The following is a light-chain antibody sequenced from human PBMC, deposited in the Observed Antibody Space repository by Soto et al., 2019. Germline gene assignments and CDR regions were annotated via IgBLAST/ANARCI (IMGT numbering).Light chain of an antibody. CDR3: QQTYSAPLT. CDR1: QRISGY. J-gene: IGKJ4*01. Sequence: DIQMTQSPTSLSASVGDRVTITCRASQRISGYLNWYQQKPGKAPKLLLYAAASLPSGVPSRFSGSESGTDFTLTIDSLQPEDFATYDCQQTYSAPLTFGGGTKVDIK. V-gene: IGKV1-39*01. CDR2: AAA.